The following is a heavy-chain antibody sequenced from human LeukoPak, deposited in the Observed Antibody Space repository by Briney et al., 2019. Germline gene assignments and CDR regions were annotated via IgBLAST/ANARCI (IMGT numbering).Heavy chain of an antibody. CDR2: IYYSGST. CDR3: ARVGYSCYDFDY. V-gene: IGHV4-31*03. Sequence: SLTCTVSGGSISSGGYYWSWIRQHPGKGLEWIGYIYYSGSTYYNPSLKSRVTISVDTSKNQFSLKLSSVTAADTAVYYCARVGYSCYDFDYWGQGTLVTVSS. D-gene: IGHD5-12*01. J-gene: IGHJ4*02. CDR1: GGSISSGGYY.